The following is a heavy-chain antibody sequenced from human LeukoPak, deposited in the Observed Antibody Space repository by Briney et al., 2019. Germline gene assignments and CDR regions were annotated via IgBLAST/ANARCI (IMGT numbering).Heavy chain of an antibody. Sequence: SETLSLTCTVSGGSISSYYWSWIRQPAGKGLEWIGRIYTSGSTNYNPSLKSRVTMSVDTSKNQFSLKLSSVTAADTAVYYCARVLAAAGRGGFDYWGQGTLVTVSS. CDR3: ARVLAAAGRGGFDY. CDR2: IYTSGST. D-gene: IGHD6-13*01. CDR1: GGSISSYY. J-gene: IGHJ4*02. V-gene: IGHV4-4*07.